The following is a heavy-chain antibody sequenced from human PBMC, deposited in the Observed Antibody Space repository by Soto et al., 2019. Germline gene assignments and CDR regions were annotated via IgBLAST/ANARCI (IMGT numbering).Heavy chain of an antibody. Sequence: GGSLRLSCAASGFTFSSYAMHWVRQAPGKGLEWVAVLSYDGSNKYYADSVKGRFTISRDNSKNTLYLQMNSLRAEDTAVYYCARGDSGSYLRTWWGQNDAFDIWGQGTMVTVSS. CDR1: GFTFSSYA. D-gene: IGHD1-26*01. CDR2: LSYDGSNK. CDR3: ARGDSGSYLRTWWGQNDAFDI. V-gene: IGHV3-30-3*01. J-gene: IGHJ3*02.